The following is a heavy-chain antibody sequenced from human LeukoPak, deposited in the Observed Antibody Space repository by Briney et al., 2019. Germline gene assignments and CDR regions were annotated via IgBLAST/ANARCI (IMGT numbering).Heavy chain of an antibody. V-gene: IGHV3-21*01. CDR2: ISSSSSYI. CDR3: ARDPLKDSSGYYLNWFDP. CDR1: GFTFINYA. D-gene: IGHD3-22*01. J-gene: IGHJ5*02. Sequence: GGSLRLSCAASGFTFINYAMSWVRQAPGKGLEWVSSISSSSSYIYYADSVKGRFTISRDNAKNSLYLQMNSLRAEDTAVYYCARDPLKDSSGYYLNWFDPWGQGTLVIVSS.